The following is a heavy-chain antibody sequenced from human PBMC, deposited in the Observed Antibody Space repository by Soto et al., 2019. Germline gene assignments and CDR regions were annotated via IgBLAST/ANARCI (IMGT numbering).Heavy chain of an antibody. CDR1: GYTLTELS. CDR2: FDPEDGET. J-gene: IGHJ5*02. Sequence: ASVKVSCKVSGYTLTELSMYWVRQAPGKGLEWMGGFDPEDGETIYAQKFQGRVTMTEDTSTDTAYMELSSLRSEDTAVYYCASNLYYYDRSGSWFHPWGQGTLVTV. CDR3: ASNLYYYDRSGSWFHP. D-gene: IGHD3-22*01. V-gene: IGHV1-24*01.